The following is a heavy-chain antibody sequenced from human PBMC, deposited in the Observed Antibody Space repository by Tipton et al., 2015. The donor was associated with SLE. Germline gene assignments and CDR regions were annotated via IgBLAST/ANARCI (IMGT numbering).Heavy chain of an antibody. CDR3: ARGRYSKYYFDY. J-gene: IGHJ4*02. CDR1: GFTFSSYA. V-gene: IGHV3-64*01. CDR2: ISSNGGST. Sequence: SLRLSCAASGFTFSSYAMHWVSQAPGKGLEYVSAISSNGGSTYYANSVKGRFTISRDNSKNTRYLQMGSLRAEDMAVYYCARGRYSKYYFDYWGQGTLVTVSS. D-gene: IGHD4-11*01.